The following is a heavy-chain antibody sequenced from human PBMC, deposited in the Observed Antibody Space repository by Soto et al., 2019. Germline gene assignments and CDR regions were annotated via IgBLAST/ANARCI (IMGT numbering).Heavy chain of an antibody. CDR3: ARGIAVAGFDY. D-gene: IGHD6-19*01. Sequence: SETLSLTCTVSGGSISSYYWSWIRQPPGKGLEWIGYIYYSGSTNYNPSLKSRVTISVDTPKNQFSLKLSSVTAADTAVYYCARGIAVAGFDYWGQGTLVTVSS. J-gene: IGHJ4*02. CDR1: GGSISSYY. V-gene: IGHV4-59*01. CDR2: IYYSGST.